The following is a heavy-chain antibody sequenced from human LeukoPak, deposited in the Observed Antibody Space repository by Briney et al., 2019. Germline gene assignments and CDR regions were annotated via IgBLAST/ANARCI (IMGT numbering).Heavy chain of an antibody. CDR3: ARYEEFSTGYSASSPRHYFDH. D-gene: IGHD3/OR15-3a*01. CDR1: GGSINSYY. Sequence: SETLSLTCTVSGGSINSYYWSWIRQPPGKGLECIGHIYHTRSTYYKPSLESRVTISVDTAKNQISLKLSSVTAADTAVYYCARYEEFSTGYSASSPRHYFDHWGQGTLVTVSS. CDR2: IYHTRST. J-gene: IGHJ4*02. V-gene: IGHV4-59*01.